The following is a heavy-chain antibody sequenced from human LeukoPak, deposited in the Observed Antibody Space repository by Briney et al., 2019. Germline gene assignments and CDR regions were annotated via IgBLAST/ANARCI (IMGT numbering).Heavy chain of an antibody. CDR1: GYTFTGYY. D-gene: IGHD2-21*02. CDR3: ARLGCGGDCYDNWFDP. Sequence: ASVKVSCKASGYTFTGYYMHWVRQAPGQGLEWMGWINPNSGGTNYAQKFQGRVTMTRDTSISTAYMELSRLRSDDTAVYYCARLGCGGDCYDNWFDPWGQGTLVTVSS. V-gene: IGHV1-2*02. CDR2: INPNSGGT. J-gene: IGHJ5*02.